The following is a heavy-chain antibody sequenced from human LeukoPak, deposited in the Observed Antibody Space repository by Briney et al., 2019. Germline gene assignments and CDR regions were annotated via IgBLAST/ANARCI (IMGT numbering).Heavy chain of an antibody. D-gene: IGHD2-2*01. CDR2: IGGGDLNT. V-gene: IGHV3-23*01. J-gene: IGHJ6*02. Sequence: PGGSLRLSRAASGFTFSSYAMAWVRQAPGKGLEWFSAIGGGDLNTHYADSVKGRFTISRDNSKNTLYLQMNSLRAEDTAVYYCAKGDIVVVPAAMTPYYYYGMDVWGQGTTVTVSS. CDR3: AKGDIVVVPAAMTPYYYYGMDV. CDR1: GFTFSSYA.